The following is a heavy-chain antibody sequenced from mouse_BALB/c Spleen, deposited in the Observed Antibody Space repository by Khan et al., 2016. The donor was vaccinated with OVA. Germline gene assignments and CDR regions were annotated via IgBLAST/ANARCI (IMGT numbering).Heavy chain of an antibody. CDR3: AGRKHWYFDV. J-gene: IGHJ1*01. CDR2: INTETGEP. Sequence: QIQLVQSGPELKKPGETVKISCKASGYTFTDYSMHWVKQAPGKGLKWMGWINTETGEPTYADDFKGRFALSLETSARTAYLQINNLKNEDTATCFSAGRKHWYFDVWGAGTTVTVSS. V-gene: IGHV9-2-1*01. CDR1: GYTFTDYS.